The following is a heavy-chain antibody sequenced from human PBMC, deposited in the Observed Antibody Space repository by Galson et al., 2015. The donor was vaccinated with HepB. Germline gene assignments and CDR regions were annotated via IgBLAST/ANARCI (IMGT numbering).Heavy chain of an antibody. D-gene: IGHD6-13*01. J-gene: IGHJ1*01. Sequence: SLRLSCAASGFIFGNYNMNWVRQAPGKGLEWVASVNPGSSYIYYADSVKGRFTISRDNAKRLLYLQMNGLRVDDTAVYYCARDRPPAIAASDSFQHWGQGTLVTVSS. CDR1: GFIFGNYN. V-gene: IGHV3-21*01. CDR2: VNPGSSYI. CDR3: ARDRPPAIAASDSFQH.